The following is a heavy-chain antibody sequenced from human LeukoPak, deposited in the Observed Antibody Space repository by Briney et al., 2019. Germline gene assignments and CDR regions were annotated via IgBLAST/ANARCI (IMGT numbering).Heavy chain of an antibody. CDR3: ARGAPVGATTSAGAFDI. CDR1: GGTFSSYA. D-gene: IGHD1-26*01. CDR2: IIPILGIA. Sequence: SVKASCKASGGTFSSYAISWVRQAPGQGLEWTGRIIPILGIANYAQKFQGRVTITADKSTSTAYMELSSLRSEDTAVYYCARGAPVGATTSAGAFDIWGQGTMVTVSS. V-gene: IGHV1-69*04. J-gene: IGHJ3*02.